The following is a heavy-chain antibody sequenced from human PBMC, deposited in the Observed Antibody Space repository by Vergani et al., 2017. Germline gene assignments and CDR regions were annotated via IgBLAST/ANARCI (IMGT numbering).Heavy chain of an antibody. J-gene: IGHJ4*02. CDR2: IYYSGST. D-gene: IGHD6-19*01. V-gene: IGHV4-59*08. CDR3: ATLSGWYDY. Sequence: QVQLQESGPGLVKPSETLSLTCTVSVGSLSSYYWSWIRPPPGKGLEWIGYIYYSGSTNYNPSLKSRVTISVHTSKNQFSLKLSSVTAADTAVYYCATLSGWYDYWGQGTLVTVSS. CDR1: VGSLSSYY.